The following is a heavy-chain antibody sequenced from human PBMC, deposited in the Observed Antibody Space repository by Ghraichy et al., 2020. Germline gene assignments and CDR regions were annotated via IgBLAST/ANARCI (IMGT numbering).Heavy chain of an antibody. Sequence: SETLSLTCAVYGGSFTNYYWSWIRQPPEKGLEWIGEINHSGSTNYNPSLESRVAISVDTSKTQFSLKLNSVTAADTAVYYCATYFDYYFDLWGRGSLVTVSS. J-gene: IGHJ2*01. D-gene: IGHD3-9*01. CDR2: INHSGST. V-gene: IGHV4-34*01. CDR1: GGSFTNYY. CDR3: ATYFDYYFDL.